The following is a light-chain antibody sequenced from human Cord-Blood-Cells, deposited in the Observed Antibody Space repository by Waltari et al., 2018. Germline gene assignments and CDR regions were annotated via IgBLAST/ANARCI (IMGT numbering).Light chain of an antibody. CDR1: SSDVGSYNL. V-gene: IGLV2-23*02. J-gene: IGLJ1*01. CDR3: CSYAGSSTYV. Sequence: SALTQPASVSGSPGQSITISCTGTSSDVGSYNLVSWYQQHPGKAPKLMIYEVSKLPSGVSNRFSGSKSRNTASLTISWLQAEDEADYYCCSYAGSSTYVFGTWTKVTVL. CDR2: EVS.